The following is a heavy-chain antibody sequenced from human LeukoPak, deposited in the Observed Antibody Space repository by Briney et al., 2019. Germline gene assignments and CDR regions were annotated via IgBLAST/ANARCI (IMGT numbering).Heavy chain of an antibody. CDR2: IYYSGNT. CDR1: GVSISRSNSY. D-gene: IGHD3/OR15-3a*01. CDR3: ARQTGSGLFILP. Sequence: SETLSLTCTVSGVSISRSNSYWGWIRQPPGKGLEWIGSIYYSGNTYYSASLKSQVSISIDTSKNQFSLRLTSVTAADTAVYYCARQTGSGLFILPGGQGTLVTVSS. J-gene: IGHJ4*02. V-gene: IGHV4-39*01.